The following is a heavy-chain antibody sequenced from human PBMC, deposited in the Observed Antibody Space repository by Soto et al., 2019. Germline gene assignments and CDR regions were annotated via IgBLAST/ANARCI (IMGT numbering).Heavy chain of an antibody. Sequence: QVQLQESGPGLVKPSETLSLTCTVPGGSVSIGTYYWSWIRQPPGKGLEWIGFIHYSGSTNYNPSLKSRVTMSVDTSKHQFSLKVTSVNAADTAVYYCTRGGDAYKNGHWGQGTLVTVSS. CDR3: TRGGDAYKNGH. D-gene: IGHD2-21*01. V-gene: IGHV4-61*01. J-gene: IGHJ4*02. CDR1: GGSVSIGTYY. CDR2: IHYSGST.